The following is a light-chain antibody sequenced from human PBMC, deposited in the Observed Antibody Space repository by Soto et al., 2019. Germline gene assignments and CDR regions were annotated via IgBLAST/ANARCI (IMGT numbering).Light chain of an antibody. Sequence: EIVLTQSPGTLSLSPGERATISCRASQSISSSYLAWYQQKPGQAPRLLIYGASSRATGIPDRFSGSGSGTDFTLTIIRLEPEDFAVYYCQQYGSSRWTFGQGTKVDIK. CDR1: QSISSSY. J-gene: IGKJ1*01. V-gene: IGKV3-20*01. CDR2: GAS. CDR3: QQYGSSRWT.